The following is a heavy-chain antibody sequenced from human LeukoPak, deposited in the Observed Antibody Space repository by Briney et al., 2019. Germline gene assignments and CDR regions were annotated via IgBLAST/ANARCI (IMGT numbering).Heavy chain of an antibody. CDR3: ARDPSCSDISCYGLVY. J-gene: IGHJ4*02. V-gene: IGHV1-69*13. CDR2: IIPSFGTQ. D-gene: IGHD2-15*01. Sequence: ASVRVSCKASRSTFSNYGINWVRQAPGQGLEWMGGIIPSFGTQHYAQKFRDRVTFIADESTSTLYMELSSLRSDNTAIYYCARDPSCSDISCYGLVYWGQGTLVTVSS. CDR1: RSTFSNYG.